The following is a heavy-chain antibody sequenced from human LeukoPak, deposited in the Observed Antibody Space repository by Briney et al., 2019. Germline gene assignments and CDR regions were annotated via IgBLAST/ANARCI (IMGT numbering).Heavy chain of an antibody. CDR1: GGSTSSYY. V-gene: IGHV4-4*09. J-gene: IGHJ3*01. CDR3: ARGGRKGVYAFDV. CDR2: ISDSGSN. D-gene: IGHD1-14*01. Sequence: SETLSLTCTVSGGSTSSYYWSWIRQPPGKGLEWIGYISDSGSNDYNPSLKSRIVMSVETSKNQFSLKLNSVIAADMAVYFCARGGRKGVYAFDVWGQGTMVTVSS.